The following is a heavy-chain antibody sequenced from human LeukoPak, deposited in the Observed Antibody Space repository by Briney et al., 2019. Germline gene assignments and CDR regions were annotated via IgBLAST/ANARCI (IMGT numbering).Heavy chain of an antibody. CDR2: ISSSSSSYI. V-gene: IGHV3-21*01. D-gene: IGHD7-27*01. J-gene: IGHJ3*02. CDR3: ARGRPNWGSEYAFDI. Sequence: GGSLRLSCAASGFTFSSYSMNWVRQAPGKGLEWVSSISSSSSSYIYHADSVKGRFTISRDNAENSLYLQMNSLRAEDTAVYYCARGRPNWGSEYAFDIWGQGTMVTVSS. CDR1: GFTFSSYS.